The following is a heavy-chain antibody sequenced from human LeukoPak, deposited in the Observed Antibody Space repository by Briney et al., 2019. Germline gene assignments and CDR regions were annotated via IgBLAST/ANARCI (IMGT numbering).Heavy chain of an antibody. V-gene: IGHV4-34*01. Sequence: TSETLSLTCAVYGGSFSGYCWSWIRQPPGKWLEWIGEINHSGSTNYNPSLKSRVTISVDTSKNQFSLKLSSVTAADTAVYYCARGVGRGHYYGMDVWGQGTTVTVSS. CDR1: GGSFSGYC. J-gene: IGHJ6*02. D-gene: IGHD3-10*01. CDR2: INHSGST. CDR3: ARGVGRGHYYGMDV.